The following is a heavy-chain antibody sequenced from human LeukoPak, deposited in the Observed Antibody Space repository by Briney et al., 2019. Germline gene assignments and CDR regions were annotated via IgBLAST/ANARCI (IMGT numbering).Heavy chain of an antibody. CDR2: TYYGSKWYN. Sequence: SQTLSLTCAIYGDSVSSNSAAWNWIRQSPSRGLEWLGRTYYGSKWYNDYAVSVKSRITVTPDTSKNQFSLQLYSVTPDDTAVYYCARAQIAVAGLYYFDYWGQGTPVTVSS. CDR1: GDSVSSNSAA. CDR3: ARAQIAVAGLYYFDY. D-gene: IGHD6-19*01. V-gene: IGHV6-1*01. J-gene: IGHJ4*02.